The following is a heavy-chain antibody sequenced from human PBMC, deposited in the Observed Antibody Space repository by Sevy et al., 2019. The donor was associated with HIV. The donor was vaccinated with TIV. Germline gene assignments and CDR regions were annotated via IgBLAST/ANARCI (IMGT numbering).Heavy chain of an antibody. CDR3: ARGPSGAAAGRFDS. CDR2: INQGGNQK. CDR1: GFTFSSYW. J-gene: IGHJ4*02. D-gene: IGHD6-13*01. Sequence: GGSLRLSCAASGFTFSSYWINWVRQAPGEGLEWVANINQGGNQKHYMDSVKGRFTISRDNAENAVYLQMNSRRVEDTAVYYCARGPSGAAAGRFDSWGQGTLVTVSS. V-gene: IGHV3-7*01.